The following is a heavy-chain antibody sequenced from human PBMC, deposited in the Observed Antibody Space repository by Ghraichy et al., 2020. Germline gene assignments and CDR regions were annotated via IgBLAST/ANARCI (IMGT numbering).Heavy chain of an antibody. V-gene: IGHV3-30*18. J-gene: IGHJ4*02. D-gene: IGHD3-22*01. CDR2: ISYDGSNK. Sequence: GGSLRLSCAASGFTFSSYGMHWVRQAPGKGLEWVAVISYDGSNKYYADSVKGRFTISRDNSKNTLYLQMNSLRAEDTAVYYCAKVGYYDSSGYYATGEYWGQGTLVTVSS. CDR3: AKVGYYDSSGYYATGEY. CDR1: GFTFSSYG.